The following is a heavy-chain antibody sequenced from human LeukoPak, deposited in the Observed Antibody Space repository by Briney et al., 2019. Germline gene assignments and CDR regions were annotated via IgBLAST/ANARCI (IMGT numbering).Heavy chain of an antibody. V-gene: IGHV4-34*01. CDR2: INHSGST. Sequence: SETLSLTCAVYGGSFSGYYWSWIRQPPGKGLEWIGEINHSGSTNYNPSLKSRVTISVDTSKNQFSLKLSSVTAADTAVYYCARGHSGYDYSYYYGMDVWGQGTTVTVSS. J-gene: IGHJ6*02. CDR1: GGSFSGYY. CDR3: ARGHSGYDYSYYYGMDV. D-gene: IGHD5-12*01.